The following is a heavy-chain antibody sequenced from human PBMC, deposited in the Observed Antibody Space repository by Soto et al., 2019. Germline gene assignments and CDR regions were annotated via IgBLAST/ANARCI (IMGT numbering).Heavy chain of an antibody. J-gene: IGHJ5*02. V-gene: IGHV1-46*01. Sequence: ASVKVSCKASGYTFTSYYMHWVRQAPGQGLERMGIINPSGGSTSYAQKFQGRVTMTRDTSTSTVYMELSSLRSEDTAVYYCARAVDCSSTSCYTGGVNWFDPWGQGTLVTVSS. CDR1: GYTFTSYY. CDR3: ARAVDCSSTSCYTGGVNWFDP. CDR2: INPSGGST. D-gene: IGHD2-2*02.